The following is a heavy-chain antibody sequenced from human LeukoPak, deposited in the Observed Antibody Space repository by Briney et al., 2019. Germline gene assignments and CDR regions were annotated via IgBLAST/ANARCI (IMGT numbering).Heavy chain of an antibody. CDR3: AKDRXLYGDPMATLDH. V-gene: IGHV3-30*02. CDR1: GFTFSSYG. CDR2: IGSDGNSI. Sequence: GGSLRLSCAASGFTFSSYGMHWVRQAPGKGLEWLAFIGSDGNSIRYADSVKGRFTISRDNSMNNVNLQMDGLRVEDTALFYCAKDRXLYGDPMATLDHWGQGTLVIVSS. D-gene: IGHD4-17*01. J-gene: IGHJ4*02.